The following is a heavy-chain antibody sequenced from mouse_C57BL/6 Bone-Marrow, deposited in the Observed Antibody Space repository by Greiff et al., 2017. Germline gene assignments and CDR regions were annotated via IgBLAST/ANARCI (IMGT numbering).Heavy chain of an antibody. J-gene: IGHJ1*03. V-gene: IGHV1-55*01. Sequence: QVHVQQSGAELVKPGASVKMSCKASGYTFTSYWITWVKQRPGQGLEWIGDIYPGSGSTNYNEKFKSKATLTVDTSSSTAYMQLSSLTSEDSAVYYGARRRDGYDWYFDVWGTGTTVTVSS. D-gene: IGHD2-2*01. CDR3: ARRRDGYDWYFDV. CDR1: GYTFTSYW. CDR2: IYPGSGST.